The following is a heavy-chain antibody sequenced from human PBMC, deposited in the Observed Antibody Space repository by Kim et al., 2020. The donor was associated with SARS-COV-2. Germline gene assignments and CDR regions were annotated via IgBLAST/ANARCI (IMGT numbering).Heavy chain of an antibody. D-gene: IGHD5-12*01. CDR1: GFTFSNYA. CDR3: AKEVLVASSNFYYYGMDV. CDR2: ISGSGGST. V-gene: IGHV3-23*01. J-gene: IGHJ6*02. Sequence: GGSLSLSCAASGFTFSNYAMSWVRQAPGKGLEWVTTISGSGGSTYYADAVKGRFTISRDNSKNTLYLQMNSLRAEDTALYYCAKEVLVASSNFYYYGMDVWGQGTTVTVSS.